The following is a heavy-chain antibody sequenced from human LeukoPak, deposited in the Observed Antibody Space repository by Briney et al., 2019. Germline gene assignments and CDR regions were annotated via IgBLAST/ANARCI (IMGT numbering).Heavy chain of an antibody. V-gene: IGHV3-23*01. Sequence: PGGSLRLSCADSGFTFSTYVMSWVRQAPGKGLEWVSTISASRGVTKFADSVKGRFTISRDNAKNSLFLQMNSLRAEDTAVYYCARVGSGATREDAFDIWGQGTMVTVSS. CDR1: GFTFSTYV. CDR3: ARVGSGATREDAFDI. CDR2: ISASRGVT. J-gene: IGHJ3*02. D-gene: IGHD1-26*01.